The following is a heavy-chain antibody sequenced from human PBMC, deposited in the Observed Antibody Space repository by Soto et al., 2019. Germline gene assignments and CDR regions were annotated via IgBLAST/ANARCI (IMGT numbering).Heavy chain of an antibody. CDR3: ARAGIAAPYYYYGMDA. J-gene: IGHJ6*02. CDR2: TYYRSKWYN. Sequence: SQTLSLTCAISGDSVSSNSAAWNWIRQSPSRGLEWLGRTYYRSKWYNDYAVSVKSRITINPDTSKNQFSLQLNSVTPEDTAVYYCARAGIAAPYYYYGMDAWGQGTTVTVSS. V-gene: IGHV6-1*01. CDR1: GDSVSSNSAA. D-gene: IGHD6-13*01.